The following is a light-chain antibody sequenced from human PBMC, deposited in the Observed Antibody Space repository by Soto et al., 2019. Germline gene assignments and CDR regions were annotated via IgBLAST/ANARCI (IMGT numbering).Light chain of an antibody. J-gene: IGKJ1*01. CDR1: QSVSSNS. Sequence: ESVLTQSPGTLSLSPGERATLSCRASQSVSSNSLAWYQQKPGQAPRLLIYGASSRATGTPDRFSGSGSGTDFTLTISRLDPEDFAVYYCQQFGVSPPSWTFGQGTKVEI. CDR3: QQFGVSPPSWT. CDR2: GAS. V-gene: IGKV3-20*01.